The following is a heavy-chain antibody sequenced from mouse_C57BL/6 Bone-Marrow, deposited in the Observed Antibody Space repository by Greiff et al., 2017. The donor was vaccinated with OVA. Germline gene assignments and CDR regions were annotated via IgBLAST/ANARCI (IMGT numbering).Heavy chain of an antibody. CDR3: ARGLGGFAY. CDR2: INYDGSST. D-gene: IGHD4-1*01. CDR1: GFTFSDYY. Sequence: DVQLVESEGGLVQPGSSMKLSCTASGFTFSDYYMAWVRQVPEKGLEWVANINYDGSSTYYLDSLKSRFIISRDNAKNILYLQMSSLKSEDTATYYCARGLGGFAYWGQGTLVTVSA. V-gene: IGHV5-16*01. J-gene: IGHJ3*01.